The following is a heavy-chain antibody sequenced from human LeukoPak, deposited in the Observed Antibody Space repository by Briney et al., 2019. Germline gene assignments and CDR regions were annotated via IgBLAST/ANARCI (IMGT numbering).Heavy chain of an antibody. J-gene: IGHJ4*02. CDR1: GGSFSGYY. CDR2: INHSGST. Sequence: SETLSLTCAVYGGSFSGYYWSWIRQPPGKGLEWIGEINHSGSTNYNPSLRSRVTISVDTSKNQFSLKLSSVTAADTAVYYCAGTAMVNFDYWGQGTLVTVSS. V-gene: IGHV4-34*01. D-gene: IGHD5-18*01. CDR3: AGTAMVNFDY.